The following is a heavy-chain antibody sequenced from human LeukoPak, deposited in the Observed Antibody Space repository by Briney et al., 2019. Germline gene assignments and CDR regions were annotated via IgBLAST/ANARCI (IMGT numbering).Heavy chain of an antibody. V-gene: IGHV4-39*07. D-gene: IGHD3-3*01. CDR3: ARAGLTIFGVVKNWFDP. Sequence: SETLSLTCTVSGGSISSSSYYWGWIRQPPGKGLEWIGSIYYSGSTYYNPSLKSRVTISVDTSKNQFSLKLSSVTAADTAVYYCARAGLTIFGVVKNWFDPWGQGTLVTVSS. CDR1: GGSISSSSYY. J-gene: IGHJ5*02. CDR2: IYYSGST.